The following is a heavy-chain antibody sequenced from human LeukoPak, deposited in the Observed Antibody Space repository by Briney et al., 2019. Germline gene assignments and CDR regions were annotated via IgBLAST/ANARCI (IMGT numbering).Heavy chain of an antibody. V-gene: IGHV4-39*01. D-gene: IGHD6-6*01. CDR3: AIGYSSSSGIDY. CDR2: IYYSGST. J-gene: IGHJ4*02. Sequence: SETLSLTCAVSGGSISSSSYCWGWIRQPPGKGLEWIGSIYYSGSTYYNPSLKSRVTISVDTSKNQFSLKLSSVTAADTAVYYCAIGYSSSSGIDYWGQGTLVTVSS. CDR1: GGSISSSSYC.